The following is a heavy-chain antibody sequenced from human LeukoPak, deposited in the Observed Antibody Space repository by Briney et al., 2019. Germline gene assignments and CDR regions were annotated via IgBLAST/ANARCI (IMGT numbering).Heavy chain of an antibody. CDR3: ARGVNYYDSSGYYYPAPFDY. CDR2: IYSGGST. V-gene: IGHV3-53*01. Sequence: QAGGSLRLSCAAPGFTVSSNYMSWVRQAPGKGLEWVSVIYSGGSTYYADSVKGRFTISRDNSKNTLYLQMNSLRAEDTAVYYCARGVNYYDSSGYYYPAPFDYWGQGTLVTVSS. J-gene: IGHJ4*02. CDR1: GFTVSSNY. D-gene: IGHD3-22*01.